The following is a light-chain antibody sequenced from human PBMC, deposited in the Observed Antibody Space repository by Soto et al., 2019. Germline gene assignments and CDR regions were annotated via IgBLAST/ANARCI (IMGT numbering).Light chain of an antibody. CDR2: GAS. V-gene: IGKV3-20*01. CDR3: QQYGSSPPYT. CDR1: QSFSSSY. J-gene: IGKJ2*01. Sequence: EIVLTQSPGTLSLSPGERATLSCRASQSFSSSYLAWYQQKPGQAPRLVIYGASRRATGIPDRFSGSWSGSDFTLTISRLEPEDSAVYYWQQYGSSPPYTFGQGTKVEIK.